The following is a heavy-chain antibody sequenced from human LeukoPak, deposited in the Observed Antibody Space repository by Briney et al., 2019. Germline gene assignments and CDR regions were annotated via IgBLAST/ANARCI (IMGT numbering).Heavy chain of an antibody. CDR2: INDRGGYI. Sequence: PGGSLRLSCAASGFSFSMYSMAWVRQAPGKGLEWVSVINDRGGYIQYADSVKGRFTISRDNYQNTLFLQMNSLRAEDTAVYYCVRERDRGIDVADDFDYWGQGTLVTVSS. CDR3: VRERDRGIDVADDFDY. V-gene: IGHV3-23*01. J-gene: IGHJ4*02. D-gene: IGHD6-19*01. CDR1: GFSFSMYS.